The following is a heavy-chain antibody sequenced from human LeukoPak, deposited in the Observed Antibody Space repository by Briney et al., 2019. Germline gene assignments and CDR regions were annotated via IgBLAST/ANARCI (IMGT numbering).Heavy chain of an antibody. V-gene: IGHV3-66*02. J-gene: IGHJ6*03. D-gene: IGHD1-1*01. Sequence: GGSLRLSCAAYGFTVSSNYMSWVRQAPGGGLEWVSVIYSGGSTYYADSVKGRFTISRDNSKNTLYLQMNSLRAEDTAVYYCARDRRGSYYYMDVWGKGTTVTVSS. CDR2: IYSGGST. CDR1: GFTVSSNY. CDR3: ARDRRGSYYYMDV.